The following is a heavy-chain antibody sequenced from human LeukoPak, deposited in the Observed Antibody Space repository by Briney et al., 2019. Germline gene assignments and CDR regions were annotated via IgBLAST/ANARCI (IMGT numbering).Heavy chain of an antibody. D-gene: IGHD5-12*01. Sequence: GGSLRLSCAASGFTFTSYSMNWVRQAPGKGLEWVSSISSSSSYIYYADSVKGRLTISRDNAKNSLYLQMNSLRAEDTAVYYYAREGYSGYDFRWFDPWGQGTLVTVSS. CDR2: ISSSSSYI. CDR1: GFTFTSYS. J-gene: IGHJ5*02. CDR3: AREGYSGYDFRWFDP. V-gene: IGHV3-21*01.